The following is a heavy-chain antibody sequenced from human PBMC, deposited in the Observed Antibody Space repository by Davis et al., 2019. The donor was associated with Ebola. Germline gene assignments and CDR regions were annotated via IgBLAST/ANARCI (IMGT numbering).Heavy chain of an antibody. CDR2: IIPIFGTT. J-gene: IGHJ4*02. V-gene: IGHV1-69*13. CDR1: GYTFTSYD. D-gene: IGHD4-17*01. Sequence: SVKVSCKASGYTFTSYDINWVRQATGQGLEWMGGIIPIFGTTNYAQKFQGRVTITADESTSTAYMELSSLRSEDTAVYYCARDRHGDYGAGDYWGQGTLVTVSS. CDR3: ARDRHGDYGAGDY.